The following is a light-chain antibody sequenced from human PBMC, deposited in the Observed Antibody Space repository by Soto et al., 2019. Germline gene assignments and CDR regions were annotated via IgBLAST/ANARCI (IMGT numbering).Light chain of an antibody. J-gene: IGKJ5*01. CDR2: EAS. CDR1: QGITNR. CDR3: QQSYSTPIT. V-gene: IGKV1-12*01. Sequence: SVSSSVREQVTLPFLASQGITNRLAWYQQKPGKAPKLLIYEASSLQSGVPSRISGSGSGTDFTLTISSLQPEDFATYYCQQSYSTPITFGQGTRLEI.